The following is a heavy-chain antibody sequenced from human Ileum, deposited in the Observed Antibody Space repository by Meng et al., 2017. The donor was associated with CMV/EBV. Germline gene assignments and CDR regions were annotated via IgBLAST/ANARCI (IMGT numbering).Heavy chain of an antibody. D-gene: IGHD5-18*01. Sequence: QVQLVQSGSELKEPGASVQVSCKTSGYSFTSYGINWVREAPGQRLDWMGWIDTNTGNPAYAQDFTGRFVFSLDTSVSTAYLQISSLRAEDTAVYYCTRGDGAHTAKYDFWGRGTLVTVSS. CDR1: GYSFTSYG. CDR2: IDTNTGNP. V-gene: IGHV7-4-1*02. J-gene: IGHJ4*02. CDR3: TRGDGAHTAKYDF.